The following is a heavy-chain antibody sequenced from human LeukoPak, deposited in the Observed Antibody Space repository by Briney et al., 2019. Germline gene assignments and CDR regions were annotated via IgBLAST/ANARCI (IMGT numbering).Heavy chain of an antibody. CDR1: GGSFSGYY. CDR3: ARGLYGSGRLTIYDY. V-gene: IGHV4-34*01. J-gene: IGHJ4*02. Sequence: SETLSLTCAVYGGSFSGYYWSWIRQPPGKGLEWIGEINHSGSTKYNPSLKSRVTISVDTSKNQFSLKLSSVTAADTAVYYCARGLYGSGRLTIYDYWGQGTLVTVSS. CDR2: INHSGST. D-gene: IGHD3-10*01.